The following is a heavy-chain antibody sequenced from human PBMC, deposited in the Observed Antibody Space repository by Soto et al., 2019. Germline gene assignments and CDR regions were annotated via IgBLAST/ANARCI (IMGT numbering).Heavy chain of an antibody. Sequence: GGSLRLSCAASGFTFSSYWMHWVRQAPGKGLVWVSRINSDGSSTSYADSVKGRFTISRDNAKNTLYLQMNSLRAEDTAVYYCARDYYDSSGYYRKGMDVWGQGTTVTVS. CDR1: GFTFSSYW. CDR3: ARDYYDSSGYYRKGMDV. J-gene: IGHJ6*02. D-gene: IGHD3-22*01. CDR2: INSDGSST. V-gene: IGHV3-74*01.